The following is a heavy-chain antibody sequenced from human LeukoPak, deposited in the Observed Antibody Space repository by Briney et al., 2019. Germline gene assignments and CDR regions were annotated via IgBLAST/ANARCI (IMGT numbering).Heavy chain of an antibody. V-gene: IGHV4-34*01. J-gene: IGHJ6*02. CDR2: INHSGST. CDR1: GGPFSGYY. Sequence: SETLSLTCAVYGGPFSGYYWSWIRQPPGKGLEWIGEINHSGSTNYNPSPKSRVTISVDTSKNQFSLKLSSVTAADTAVYYCARGRVVYYYYGMDVWGQGTTVTVSS. CDR3: ARGRVVYYYYGMDV.